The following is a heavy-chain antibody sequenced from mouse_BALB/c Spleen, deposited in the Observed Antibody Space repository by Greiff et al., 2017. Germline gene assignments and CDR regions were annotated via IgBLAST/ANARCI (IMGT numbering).Heavy chain of an antibody. CDR3: ASARATAMDY. CDR2: IDPANGNT. J-gene: IGHJ4*01. Sequence: VQLQQSGAELVKPGASVKLSCTASGFNIKDTYMHWVKQRPEQGLEWIGRIDPANGNTKYDPKFQGKATITADTSSNTAYLQLSSLTSEDTAVYYCASARATAMDYWGQGTSVTVSS. D-gene: IGHD3-1*01. CDR1: GFNIKDTY. V-gene: IGHV14-3*02.